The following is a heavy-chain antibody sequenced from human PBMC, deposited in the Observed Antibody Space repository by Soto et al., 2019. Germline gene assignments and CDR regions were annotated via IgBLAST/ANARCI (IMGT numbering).Heavy chain of an antibody. CDR1: SVSNAW. V-gene: IGHV3-15*07. Sequence: SVSNAWMNWVRQAPGKGLEWVGRIKSKTDGGTTDYAAPVKGRFTISRDDSKNTLYLQMNSLKTEDTAVYYCTTGVCYRLLCDHYYYYGRDVWGKGTTVTVPS. CDR2: IKSKTDGGTT. D-gene: IGHD2-2*01. CDR3: TTGVCYRLLCDHYYYYGRDV. J-gene: IGHJ6*04.